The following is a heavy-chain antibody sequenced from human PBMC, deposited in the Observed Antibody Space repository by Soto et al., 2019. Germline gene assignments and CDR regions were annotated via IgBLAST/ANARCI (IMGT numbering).Heavy chain of an antibody. D-gene: IGHD6-13*01. CDR3: AKAAAGPHYYYYYGMDV. J-gene: IGHJ6*02. CDR1: GFTFSSYA. V-gene: IGHV3-23*01. Sequence: GGSLRLSCAASGFTFSSYAMSWVRQAPGKGLEWVSAISGSGGSTYYADSLKGRLTNSRDNSKNTLYLQMNSLRAEDKAVYYCAKAAAGPHYYYYYGMDVWGQGTTVTVSS. CDR2: ISGSGGST.